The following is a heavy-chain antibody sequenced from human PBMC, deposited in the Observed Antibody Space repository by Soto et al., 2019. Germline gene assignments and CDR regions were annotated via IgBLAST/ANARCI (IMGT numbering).Heavy chain of an antibody. D-gene: IGHD3-10*01. J-gene: IGHJ4*02. CDR1: GFTFSSYA. CDR2: ISGSGGST. V-gene: IGHV3-23*01. CDR3: AKVGGITMVRGVIIVRYFDY. Sequence: EVQLLESGGGLVQPGGSLRLSCAASGFTFSSYAMSWVRQAPGKGLEWVSGISGSGGSTYYADSVKGRFTISRDNSKNTLYLQMNSLRAEDTAVYYCAKVGGITMVRGVIIVRYFDYWGQGTLVTVSS.